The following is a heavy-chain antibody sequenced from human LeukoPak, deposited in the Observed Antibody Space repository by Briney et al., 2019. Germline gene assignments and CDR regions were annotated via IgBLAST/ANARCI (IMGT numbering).Heavy chain of an antibody. CDR2: INHSGST. D-gene: IGHD6-19*01. J-gene: IGHJ4*02. V-gene: IGHV4-34*01. CDR1: GGSFSGYY. CDR3: ARGRWLTY. Sequence: PSETLSLTCAFYGGSFSGYYWSWIRQPPGKGLEWIGEINHSGSTNYNPSLKSRVTISIDTSKNQFSLKLSSVTAADTAVYYCARGRWLTYWGQGTLVTVSS.